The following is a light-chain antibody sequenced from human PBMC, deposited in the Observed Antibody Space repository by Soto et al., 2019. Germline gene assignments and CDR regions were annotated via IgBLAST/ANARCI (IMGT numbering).Light chain of an antibody. CDR2: RAS. V-gene: IGKV3-20*01. CDR3: QQYGISWT. CDR1: QSVSSSY. J-gene: IGKJ1*01. Sequence: EIVLTQSPGTLSLSPGERATLSCRASQSVSSSYLAWYQQKPGQAPRLLIYRASSRATGIPARFSGSGSGTDFTLTISRLEPEDFAVYYCQQYGISWTFGQGTKVEI.